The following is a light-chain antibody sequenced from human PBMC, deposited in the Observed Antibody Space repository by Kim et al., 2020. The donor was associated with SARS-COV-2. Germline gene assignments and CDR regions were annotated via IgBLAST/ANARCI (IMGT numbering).Light chain of an antibody. CDR2: GAS. CDR3: QQYGSSPRT. CDR1: QSVSSSY. J-gene: IGKJ2*01. V-gene: IGKV3-20*01. Sequence: LSPGERATLACRASQSVSSSYVAWYQQKPGQAPRLLSYGASSRATGIPDRFSGSGSGTDFTLTISRLEPEDFAVYYCQQYGSSPRTFGQGTKLEI.